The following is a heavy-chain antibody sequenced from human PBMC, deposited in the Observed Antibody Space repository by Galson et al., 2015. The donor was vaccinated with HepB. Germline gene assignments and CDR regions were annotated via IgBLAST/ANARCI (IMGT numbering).Heavy chain of an antibody. Sequence: SLRLSCAASGFTFSSYGMHWVRQAPGKGLEWVAAISFDGSKEDYVDSVKGRFTISRDNSKNTLYLQMNSLRAEDTAVYYCAKGYSSGWPTTYYFDNWGQGTRVTVSS. CDR2: ISFDGSKE. CDR3: AKGYSSGWPTTYYFDN. CDR1: GFTFSSYG. J-gene: IGHJ4*02. D-gene: IGHD6-19*01. V-gene: IGHV3-30*18.